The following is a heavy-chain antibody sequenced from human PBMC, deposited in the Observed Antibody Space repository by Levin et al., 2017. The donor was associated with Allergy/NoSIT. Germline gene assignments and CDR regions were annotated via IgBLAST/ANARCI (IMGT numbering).Heavy chain of an antibody. V-gene: IGHV3-21*01. CDR3: TKGEPYYYETSGYLAQPPN. CDR2: ISYSSDYI. D-gene: IGHD3-22*01. CDR1: GFTFSSYS. J-gene: IGHJ4*02. Sequence: PGGSLRLSCAASGFTFSSYSMNWVRQAPGKGLEWVSSISYSSDYIYYADSMKGRFTVSRDNAKNSLYLQMNSLRAEDTAVYYCTKGEPYYYETSGYLAQPPNWGQGTLVTVSS.